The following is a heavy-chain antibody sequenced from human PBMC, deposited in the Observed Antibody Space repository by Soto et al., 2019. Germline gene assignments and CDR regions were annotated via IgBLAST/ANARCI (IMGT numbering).Heavy chain of an antibody. D-gene: IGHD3-16*01. CDR1: SVSITSSNW. CDR2: ISHSGTV. Sequence: SETLSLTCDVSSVSITSSNWWTWVRQPPGKGLEWLGEISHSGTVNYDATLRSRVTISVDKPKNQLSLKLMSVTAADTAVYYCARDYDGFDYWGPGILVTVSS. V-gene: IGHV4-4*02. J-gene: IGHJ4*02. CDR3: ARDYDGFDY.